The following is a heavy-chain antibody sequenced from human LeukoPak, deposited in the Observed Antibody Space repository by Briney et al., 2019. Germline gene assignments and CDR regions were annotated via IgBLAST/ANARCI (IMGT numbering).Heavy chain of an antibody. CDR2: IKSKTDGGTK. V-gene: IGHV3-15*01. D-gene: IGHD3-22*01. CDR3: TTARGHYYDSSGYYYETEYYFDY. J-gene: IGHJ4*02. CDR1: GFTFSNAW. Sequence: GGSLRLSCAASGFTFSNAWMSWVRQAPGKGLEWVGRIKSKTDGGTKDYAATVKGRITSSRDDSNNTLYLQMNSLKTEDTAVYYCTTARGHYYDSSGYYYETEYYFDYWGQGTLVTVSS.